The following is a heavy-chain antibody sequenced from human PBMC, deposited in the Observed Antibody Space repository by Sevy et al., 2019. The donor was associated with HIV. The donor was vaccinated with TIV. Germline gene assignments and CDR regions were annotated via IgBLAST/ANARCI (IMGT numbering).Heavy chain of an antibody. D-gene: IGHD3-10*01. V-gene: IGHV3-33*01. CDR1: GFAFSRYG. J-gene: IGHJ4*02. CDR3: ARDPLYYSHRDSYHLKYYFDY. CDR2: IWHDGNYK. Sequence: GGSLRLSCGASGFAFSRYGMHWVRQAPGKGLEWVAVIWHDGNYKYYADSVKGRFTISRDNSKNTLYLQMNSLRGDDSAVYFGARDPLYYSHRDSYHLKYYFDYWGQGTQVTVSS.